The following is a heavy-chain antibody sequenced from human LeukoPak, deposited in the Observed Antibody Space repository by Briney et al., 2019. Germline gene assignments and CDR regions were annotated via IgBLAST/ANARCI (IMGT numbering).Heavy chain of an antibody. CDR3: ARTVVPAARMDV. J-gene: IGHJ6*02. D-gene: IGHD2-2*01. CDR2: IYHSGST. Sequence: SETLSLTCTVSGGSISSGGYSWSWIRQPPGKGLEWIGYIYHSGSTYYNPSLKSRVTISVDRSKNQFSLKLSSVTAADTAVYYCARTVVPAARMDVWGQGTTVTVSS. CDR1: GGSISSGGYS. V-gene: IGHV4-30-2*01.